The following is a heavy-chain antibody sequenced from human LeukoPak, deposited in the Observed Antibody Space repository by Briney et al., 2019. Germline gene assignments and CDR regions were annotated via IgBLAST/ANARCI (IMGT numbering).Heavy chain of an antibody. V-gene: IGHV1-18*04. J-gene: IGHJ6*04. CDR3: ASSIVVVPAANAGPYGMDV. D-gene: IGHD2-2*01. Sequence: ASVKVSCKASGYTFTSYGISWVRQAPGQGLEWMGWISAYNGNTNYAQKLQGRVTMTTDTSTSTAYMELRSLRSEDTAVYYCASSIVVVPAANAGPYGMDVWGKGTTVTVSS. CDR1: GYTFTSYG. CDR2: ISAYNGNT.